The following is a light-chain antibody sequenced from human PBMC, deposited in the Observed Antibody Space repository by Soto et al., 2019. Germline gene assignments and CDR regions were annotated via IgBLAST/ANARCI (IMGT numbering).Light chain of an antibody. CDR1: SSNIGSNY. CDR3: AAWDDSLSAVV. V-gene: IGLV1-47*01. Sequence: QSALTQPPSASGTPGQRVTISCSGSSSNIGSNYVYWYQQLPATAPKLLIYRNNQRPSGVPDRFSGSKSGTSASLAISGLRSEDEADYYCAAWDDSLSAVVFGGGTKLTVL. CDR2: RNN. J-gene: IGLJ3*02.